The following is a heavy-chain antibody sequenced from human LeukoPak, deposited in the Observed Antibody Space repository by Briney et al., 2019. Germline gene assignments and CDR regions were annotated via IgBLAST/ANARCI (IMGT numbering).Heavy chain of an antibody. V-gene: IGHV4-59*12. J-gene: IGHJ4*02. D-gene: IGHD4-11*01. CDR1: GDSISSYY. Sequence: PSETLSLTCTVSGDSISSYYWSWIRQPPGKGLEWIGYIYYSGSTNYNPSLKSRVTISVDTSKNQFSLKLSPVTAADTAVYYCARDGGPMTTVPSFDYWGQGTLVTVSS. CDR3: ARDGGPMTTVPSFDY. CDR2: IYYSGST.